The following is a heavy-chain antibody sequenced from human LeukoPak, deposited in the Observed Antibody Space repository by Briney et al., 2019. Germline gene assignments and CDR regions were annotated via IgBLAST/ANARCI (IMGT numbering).Heavy chain of an antibody. D-gene: IGHD1-26*01. CDR3: AKAPVGATPY. CDR2: ISSSSSTI. Sequence: GGSLRLSCAASGFTFSSYSMNWVRQAPGKGLEWVSYISSSSSTIYYADSVKGRFTISRDNSKNTLYLQMNSLRAEDTAVYYCAKAPVGATPYWGQGTLVTVSS. J-gene: IGHJ4*02. V-gene: IGHV3-48*01. CDR1: GFTFSSYS.